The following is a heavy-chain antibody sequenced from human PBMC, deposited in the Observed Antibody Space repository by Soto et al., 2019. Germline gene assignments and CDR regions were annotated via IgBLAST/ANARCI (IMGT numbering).Heavy chain of an antibody. J-gene: IGHJ6*02. CDR3: TTDPTPDGYYYGMDV. CDR2: IKSKTDGGTT. V-gene: IGHV3-15*07. Sequence: NPRGSLRLSCAASGFTFSNAWMNWVRQAPGKGLEWVGRIKSKTDGGTTDYAAPVKGRFTISRDDSKNTLYLQMNSLKTEDTAVYYCTTDPTPDGYYYGMDVWGQGTTVTVSS. CDR1: GFTFSNAW.